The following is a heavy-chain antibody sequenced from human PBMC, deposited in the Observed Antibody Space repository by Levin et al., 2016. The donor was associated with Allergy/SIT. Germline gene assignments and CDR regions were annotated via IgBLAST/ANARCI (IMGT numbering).Heavy chain of an antibody. V-gene: IGHV3-23*01. CDR2: ISGSGGST. J-gene: IGHJ4*02. D-gene: IGHD3-22*01. Sequence: VRQAPGKGLEWVSAISGSGGSTYYADSVKGRFTISRDNSKNTLYLQMNSLRAEDTAVYYCAKGSYYDSSGYSTNWGQGTLVTVSS. CDR3: AKGSYYDSSGYSTN.